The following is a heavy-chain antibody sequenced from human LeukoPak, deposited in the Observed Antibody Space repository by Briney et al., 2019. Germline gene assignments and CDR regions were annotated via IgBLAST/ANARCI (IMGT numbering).Heavy chain of an antibody. CDR1: GYTLSELS. CDR3: SSSGVEEWQGLHF. CDR2: FDVAETDT. J-gene: IGHJ4*02. D-gene: IGHD3-3*01. Sequence: ASVKVSCKVSGYTLSELSMHWVRQSPGKGLEWMGGFDVAETDTIYAQKFQGRVTMTEDTSTDTAYMELNSLSSEDAAVYYCSSSGVEEWQGLHFWGQGTLVTVSS. V-gene: IGHV1-24*01.